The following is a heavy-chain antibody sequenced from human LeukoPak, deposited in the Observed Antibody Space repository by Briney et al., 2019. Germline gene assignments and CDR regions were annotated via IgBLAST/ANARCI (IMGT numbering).Heavy chain of an antibody. J-gene: IGHJ4*02. CDR2: VSSSGAST. CDR3: AKLGDSSGYYYGLDY. D-gene: IGHD3-22*01. Sequence: GGSLRLSCAASGFTFSRYDMSWVRQAPGKGLEWVSTVSSSGASTYYADSVKGRFTISRDNSKHTLYLQMNSLRAEDTAVYYCAKLGDSSGYYYGLDYWGQGTLVTVSS. CDR1: GFTFSRYD. V-gene: IGHV3-23*01.